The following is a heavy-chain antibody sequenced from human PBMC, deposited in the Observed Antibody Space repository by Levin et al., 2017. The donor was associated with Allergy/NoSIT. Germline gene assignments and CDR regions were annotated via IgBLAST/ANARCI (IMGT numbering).Heavy chain of an antibody. CDR2: ISSSSSYI. D-gene: IGHD4-17*01. CDR3: ARVVHGDSPGG. CDR1: GFTFSSYS. J-gene: IGHJ4*02. Sequence: LSLTCAASGFTFSSYSMNWVRQAPGKGLEWVSSISSSSSYIYYADSVKGRFTISRDNAKNSLYLQMNSLRAEDTAVYYCARVVHGDSPGGWGQGTLVTVSS. V-gene: IGHV3-21*01.